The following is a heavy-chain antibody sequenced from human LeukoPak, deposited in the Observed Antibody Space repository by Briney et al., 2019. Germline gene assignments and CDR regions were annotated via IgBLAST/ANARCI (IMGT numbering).Heavy chain of an antibody. Sequence: GGSLRLSCAASGFTFSSYGIHWLRQAPGKGLEWVAIISYDGSNKYYADSVKGRFTISRDNSKNTLYLQMNSLRAEDTAMYYCAKDGIVVSYFDYWGQGTLVTVSS. D-gene: IGHD3-22*01. V-gene: IGHV3-30*18. CDR3: AKDGIVVSYFDY. CDR1: GFTFSSYG. J-gene: IGHJ4*02. CDR2: ISYDGSNK.